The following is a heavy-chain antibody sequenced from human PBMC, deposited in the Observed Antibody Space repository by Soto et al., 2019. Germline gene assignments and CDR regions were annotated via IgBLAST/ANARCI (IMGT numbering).Heavy chain of an antibody. V-gene: IGHV4-61*08. CDR2: IYYSGGT. CDR3: TREQWGDNYFDP. J-gene: IGHJ5*02. D-gene: IGHD6-19*01. CDR1: GGALSSGGYF. Sequence: SETLSLTCTVSGGALSSGGYFYTWVRQPPGKGLEWLGYIYYSGGTNYNPSLKGRLTISLDKSKSQFSLRLIRVTAADSAVYYCTREQWGDNYFDPWGQGTLVAVAS.